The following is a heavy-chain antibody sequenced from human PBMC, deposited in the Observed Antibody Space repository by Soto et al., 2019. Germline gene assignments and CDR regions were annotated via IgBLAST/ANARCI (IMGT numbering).Heavy chain of an antibody. CDR1: GITLSNYW. CDR2: IKTDGSEQ. Sequence: LRLSCAASGITLSNYWMSWARQAPGEGLEWVAHIKTDGSEQYYVDSVRGRFTISRDNGQNALYLQMNSLRADDTAVYYCAKGYTGYVFFDLWGQGTLVTVSS. D-gene: IGHD5-12*01. J-gene: IGHJ4*02. CDR3: AKGYTGYVFFDL. V-gene: IGHV3-7*03.